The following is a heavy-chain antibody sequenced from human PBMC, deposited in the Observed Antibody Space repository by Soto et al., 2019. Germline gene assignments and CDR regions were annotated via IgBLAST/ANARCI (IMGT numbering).Heavy chain of an antibody. CDR1: GFTFSSYA. V-gene: IGHV3-23*01. CDR2: ITSSSGGT. Sequence: VGSLRLSCAASGFTFSSYAMNWVRQVPGKGLEWVSAITSSSGGTWYADSVKGRFTISRDNSRNTLYLQLNILRADDTAAYYCAKGYYDFWTKWLDPWGQGTLVTVSS. D-gene: IGHD3-3*01. CDR3: AKGYYDFWTKWLDP. J-gene: IGHJ5*02.